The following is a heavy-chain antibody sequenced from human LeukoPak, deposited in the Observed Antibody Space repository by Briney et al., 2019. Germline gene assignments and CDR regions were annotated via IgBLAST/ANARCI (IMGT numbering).Heavy chain of an antibody. CDR2: IYYSGST. V-gene: IGHV4-39*07. D-gene: IGHD6-13*01. CDR1: GGSISSSSYY. J-gene: IGHJ6*02. CDR3: ARERSSSSWYEDYYGMDV. Sequence: SETLSLTCTVSGGSISSSSYYWGWIRQPPGKGLEWIGSIYYSGSTYYNPSLKSRVTISVDTSKNQFSLKLSSVTAADTAVYYCARERSSSSWYEDYYGMDVWGQGTTVTVSS.